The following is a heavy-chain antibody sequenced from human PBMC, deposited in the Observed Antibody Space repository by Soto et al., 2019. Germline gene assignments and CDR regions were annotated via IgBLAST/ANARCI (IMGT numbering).Heavy chain of an antibody. J-gene: IGHJ4*02. V-gene: IGHV4-34*01. CDR3: ARGPTIRTYDY. CDR2: SNHRGST. Sequence: SETLFLTCAVYGGSFSEYYWTWIRQPPGKGLEWIGESNHRGSTTYNPSLKSRVTISVDTSKNQFSLKLNSVTTADAAVYYCARGPTIRTYDYWGQGTLVTVSS. CDR1: GGSFSEYY.